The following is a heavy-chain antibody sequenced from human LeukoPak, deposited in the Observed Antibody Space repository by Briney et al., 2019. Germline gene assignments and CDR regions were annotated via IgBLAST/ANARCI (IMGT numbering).Heavy chain of an antibody. V-gene: IGHV3-21*01. CDR1: GFTFSSYS. CDR3: ARDGYCSGGSCYSRDY. D-gene: IGHD2-15*01. CDR2: ISSSSSYI. J-gene: IGHJ4*02. Sequence: PGGSLRLSCAASGFTFSSYSMNWVRQAPGKGLEWVSSISSSSSYIYYADSVKGRFTISRDNAKNSLYLQMNSLRAEDTAVYYCARDGYCSGGSCYSRDYWGQGTLVTVSS.